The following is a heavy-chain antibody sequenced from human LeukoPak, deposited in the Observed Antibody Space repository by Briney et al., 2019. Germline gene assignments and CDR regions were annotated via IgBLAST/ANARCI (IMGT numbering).Heavy chain of an antibody. D-gene: IGHD2-15*01. V-gene: IGHV3-74*01. J-gene: IGHJ4*02. CDR3: ARAPHPYCSGGNCIYFDY. CDR1: GFTISTYW. Sequence: PGGSLRLSCEGSGFTISTYWMHWVRQAPGKGLVWVSRIKSDADGYSTDYADSVKGRFTISRDNAENTLYLQMNSLRAEDTAVYYCARAPHPYCSGGNCIYFDYWGQGTLVTVSS. CDR2: IKSDADGYST.